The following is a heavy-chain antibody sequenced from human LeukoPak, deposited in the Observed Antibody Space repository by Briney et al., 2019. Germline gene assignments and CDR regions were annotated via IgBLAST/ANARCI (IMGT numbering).Heavy chain of an antibody. Sequence: SVKVSCKASGGTFSSYATSWVRQAPGQGLEWMGGIIPIFGTANYAQKFQGRVTITADESTSTAYMELSSLRSEDTAVYYCARQSQWLADAFDIWGQGTMVTVSS. CDR3: ARQSQWLADAFDI. V-gene: IGHV1-69*13. CDR1: GGTFSSYA. J-gene: IGHJ3*02. CDR2: IIPIFGTA. D-gene: IGHD6-19*01.